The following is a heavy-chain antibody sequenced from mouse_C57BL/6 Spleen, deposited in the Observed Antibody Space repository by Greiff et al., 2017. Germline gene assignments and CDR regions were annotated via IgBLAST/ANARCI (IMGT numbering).Heavy chain of an antibody. CDR1: GYTFTSYW. CDR3: AKPFYYGNYVGY. Sequence: QVRLQQPGAELVKPGASVKLSCKASGYTFTSYWMHWVKQRPGQGLEWIGMIHPNSGSTNYNEKFKSKATLTVDKSSSTAYMQLSSLTSEDSAVYYCAKPFYYGNYVGYWGQGTTLTVSS. D-gene: IGHD2-1*01. CDR2: IHPNSGST. V-gene: IGHV1-64*01. J-gene: IGHJ2*01.